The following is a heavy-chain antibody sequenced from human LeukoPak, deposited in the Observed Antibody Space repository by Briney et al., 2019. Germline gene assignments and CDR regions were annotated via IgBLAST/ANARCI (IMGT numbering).Heavy chain of an antibody. J-gene: IGHJ4*02. CDR2: ISSSSSYI. V-gene: IGHV3-21*01. Sequence: GGSLRLSCAASGFTFSSYSMNWVRQAPGKGLEWVSSISSSSSYIYYADSVKGRFTISRDNAKNSLYLQMNSLRAEDTAVYYCARRRRLRLGGLIDYWGQGTLVTVSS. CDR3: ARRRRLRLGGLIDY. D-gene: IGHD3-16*01. CDR1: GFTFSSYS.